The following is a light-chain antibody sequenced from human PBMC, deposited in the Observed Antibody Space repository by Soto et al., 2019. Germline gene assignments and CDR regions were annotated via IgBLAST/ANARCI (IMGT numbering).Light chain of an antibody. CDR1: QSISND. CDR2: GAS. Sequence: EIVMTQSPATLSVSPGERATLSCRASQSISNDLAWYQQKPGQAPRLVIYGASTRATGVPARFSGSGSGADFTLTISSLQSEDFALYYCHQYNNWPPLTFGGATKVDIK. V-gene: IGKV3-15*01. J-gene: IGKJ4*01. CDR3: HQYNNWPPLT.